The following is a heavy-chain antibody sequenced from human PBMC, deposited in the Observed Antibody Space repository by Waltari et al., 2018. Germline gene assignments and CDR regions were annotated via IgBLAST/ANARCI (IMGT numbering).Heavy chain of an antibody. D-gene: IGHD3-22*01. CDR3: ARDRYYDSSGYSQSYYYDS. CDR2: IYPSGST. CDR1: GGSLYRYY. Sequence: QVHLQESGPGLVKTSETLSLTCTVSGGSLYRYYWSWVRQPAGKALVWIGRIYPSGSTNYSPSLRSRVTMSVDTSKRQFSLKLSSVTAADTAMYYCARDRYYDSSGYSQSYYYDSWGQGTLVTVSS. V-gene: IGHV4-4*07. J-gene: IGHJ4*02.